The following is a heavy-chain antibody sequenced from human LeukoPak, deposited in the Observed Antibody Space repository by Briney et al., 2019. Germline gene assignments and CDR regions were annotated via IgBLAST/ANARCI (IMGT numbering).Heavy chain of an antibody. Sequence: KTGGSLRLSCAASGFTFSSYGMNWVRQAPGKGPEWVSRISSSGTYIDYIDSVRGRFTISRDNAESSLYLQMNSLRAEDTAVYYCARGLGYCSSTRCSPGYYMDVWGKGTTVTVFS. V-gene: IGHV3-21*01. CDR2: ISSSGTYI. CDR1: GFTFSSYG. J-gene: IGHJ6*03. CDR3: ARGLGYCSSTRCSPGYYMDV. D-gene: IGHD2-2*01.